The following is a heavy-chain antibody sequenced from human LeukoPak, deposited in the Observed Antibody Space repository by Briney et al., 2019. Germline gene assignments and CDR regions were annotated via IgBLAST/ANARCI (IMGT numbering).Heavy chain of an antibody. CDR2: IYYSGST. CDR3: ARLGRPPYYFDY. CDR1: GGSISSSSYY. J-gene: IGHJ4*02. V-gene: IGHV4-39*01. Sequence: SETLSHTCTVSGGSISSSSYYWGWIRQPPGKGLEWIGSIYYSGSTYYNPSLKSRVTISVDTSKNQFSLKLSAVTAADTAVYYCARLGRPPYYFDYWGQGTLVTVSS.